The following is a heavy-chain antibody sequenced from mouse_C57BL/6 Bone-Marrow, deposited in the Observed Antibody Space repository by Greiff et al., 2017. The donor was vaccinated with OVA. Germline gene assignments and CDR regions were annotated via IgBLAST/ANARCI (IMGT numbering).Heavy chain of an antibody. Sequence: VKVVESGAEVVRPGASVKLSCKASGYTFTDHYINWVKQRPGQGLEWIARIYPGSGNTYYTEKFKGKATLTAEKSSNTAYMQLSSLTSEDSAVYCCTRDDGYFFEYWGQGTTLTVSS. CDR3: TRDDGYFFEY. V-gene: IGHV1-76*01. J-gene: IGHJ2*01. D-gene: IGHD2-3*01. CDR1: GYTFTDHY. CDR2: IYPGSGNT.